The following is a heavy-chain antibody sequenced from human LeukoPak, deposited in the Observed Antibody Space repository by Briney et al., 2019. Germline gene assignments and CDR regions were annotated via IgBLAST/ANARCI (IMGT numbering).Heavy chain of an antibody. J-gene: IGHJ4*02. CDR3: ATPGYRYSSGWYRSFDY. CDR2: ISGSGGST. CDR1: GFTFSSYA. V-gene: IGHV3-23*01. D-gene: IGHD6-19*01. Sequence: GGSLRLSCAASGFTFSSYAMSWVRQAPGKGLEWVSTISGSGGSTYYADSVKGWFTISRDSSKNTLSLQMNSLRAEDTAVYYCATPGYRYSSGWYRSFDYWGQGTLVTVSS.